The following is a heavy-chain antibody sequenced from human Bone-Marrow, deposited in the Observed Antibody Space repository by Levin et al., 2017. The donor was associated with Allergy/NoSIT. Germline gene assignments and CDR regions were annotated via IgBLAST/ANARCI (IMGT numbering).Heavy chain of an antibody. J-gene: IGHJ4*02. CDR2: IFSNDEK. D-gene: IGHD3-3*01. Sequence: SGPTLVKPTETLTLTCTVSGFSLSNARMGVSWIRQPPGKALEWLAHIFSNDEKSYSTSLKSRLTISKDTSKSQVVLTMTNMDPVDTATYYCARIYDVWSGPVFDYWGQGTLVTVSS. CDR1: GFSLSNARMG. CDR3: ARIYDVWSGPVFDY. V-gene: IGHV2-26*01.